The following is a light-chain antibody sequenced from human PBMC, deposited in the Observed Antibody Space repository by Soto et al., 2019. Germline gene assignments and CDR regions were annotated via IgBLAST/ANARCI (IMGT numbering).Light chain of an antibody. V-gene: IGLV2-14*01. J-gene: IGLJ1*01. CDR3: SSYTSSSTPYV. Sequence: QSVLTQPASVSGSPGQSNTNSCTGTSSDVGGYNYVSWYQKHPGKAPKLMIYEVSNRPSGVSNRFSGSKSGNTASLTISGLQAEDEADYYCSSYTSSSTPYVFGTGTKLTVL. CDR1: SSDVGGYNY. CDR2: EVS.